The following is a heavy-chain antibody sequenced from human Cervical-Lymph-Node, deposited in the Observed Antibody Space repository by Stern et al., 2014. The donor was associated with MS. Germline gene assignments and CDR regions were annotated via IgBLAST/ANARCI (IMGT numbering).Heavy chain of an antibody. D-gene: IGHD1-14*01. J-gene: IGHJ4*02. CDR1: GFTFSIYW. CDR2: IYPVGPET. CDR3: ARQTTAWASDV. Sequence: VQLVESGAELIRPGESLKISCKGSGFTFSIYWIAWVRQMPGKGLEWMGIIYPVGPETRYSPSVQGQVTISADKSPSTAYLQWSSLNASDTAMYFCARQTTAWASDVWGQGTLVTVSS. V-gene: IGHV5-51*01.